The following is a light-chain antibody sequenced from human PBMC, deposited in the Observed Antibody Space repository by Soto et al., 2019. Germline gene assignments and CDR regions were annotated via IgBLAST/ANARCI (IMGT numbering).Light chain of an antibody. CDR2: EVS. CDR3: SSNAGSNNLV. Sequence: QSALTQPPSASGTPGQSVTIPCTGTSSDVGDYNYVSWYQQHPGKAPKLVIYEVSRRPSGVPDRFSGSKSGNTASLTVSGLQAEDVADYYCSSNAGSNNLVFGGGTKLTVL. V-gene: IGLV2-8*01. J-gene: IGLJ2*01. CDR1: SSDVGDYNY.